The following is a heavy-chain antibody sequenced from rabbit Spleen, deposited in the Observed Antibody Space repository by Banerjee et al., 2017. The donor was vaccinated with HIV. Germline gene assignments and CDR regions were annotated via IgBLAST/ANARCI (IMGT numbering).Heavy chain of an antibody. J-gene: IGHJ4*01. V-gene: IGHV1S40*01. CDR3: ARETSSGWGIVSFYFSL. Sequence: QSLEESGGDLVKPGASLTLTCTASGFSFSSRFYMCWVRQAPGKGLEWIACIDSGSSGDTYYASWAKGRFTISKTSSTTVTLLMTSLTAADTATYFCARETSSGWGIVSFYFSLWGQGTLVTVS. CDR2: IDSGSSGDT. D-gene: IGHD4-1*01. CDR1: GFSFSSRFY.